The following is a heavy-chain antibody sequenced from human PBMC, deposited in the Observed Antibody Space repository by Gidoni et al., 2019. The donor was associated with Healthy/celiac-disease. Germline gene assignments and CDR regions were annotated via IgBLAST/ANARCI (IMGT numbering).Heavy chain of an antibody. Sequence: EVQLLESGGGLVQPGGSLRLSCAASGSTFGSYAMSWVRQAPGKGLELVSAISGSGGSTYYADSVKGRFTISRDNSKNTLYLQMNSLRAEDTAVYYCAKDRGYNWFDPWGQGTLVTVSS. J-gene: IGHJ5*02. CDR1: GSTFGSYA. CDR2: ISGSGGST. V-gene: IGHV3-23*01. CDR3: AKDRGYNWFDP. D-gene: IGHD3-10*01.